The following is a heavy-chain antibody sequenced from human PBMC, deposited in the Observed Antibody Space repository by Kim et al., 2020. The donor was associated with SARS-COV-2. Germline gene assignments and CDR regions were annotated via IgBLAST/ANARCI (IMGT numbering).Heavy chain of an antibody. CDR3: AREINSGPGTYNSGWYYFDY. V-gene: IGHV4-59*01. Sequence: SETLSLTCTVSGGSISSYYWSWIRQPPGKGLEWIGYIYYSGSTNYNPSLKSRVTISVDTSKNQFSLKLSSVTAADTAVYYCAREINSGPGTYNSGWYYFDYWGQGTLVTVSS. D-gene: IGHD6-19*01. CDR1: GGSISSYY. J-gene: IGHJ4*02. CDR2: IYYSGST.